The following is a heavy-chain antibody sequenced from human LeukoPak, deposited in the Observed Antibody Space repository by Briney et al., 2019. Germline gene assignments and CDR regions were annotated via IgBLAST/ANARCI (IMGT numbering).Heavy chain of an antibody. D-gene: IGHD3-22*01. CDR1: GFTIHDYA. CDR3: VKDKSGYYDSSGYGTLDY. V-gene: IGHV3-9*01. Sequence: GGSLRLSCVASGFTIHDYAMHWVRQAPGKGLEWVSGISWNSGSMGHADSVKGRFTISRDNAKNSLYLQMNSLRPEDTALYYCVKDKSGYYDSSGYGTLDYWGQGTLVTVSS. CDR2: ISWNSGSM. J-gene: IGHJ4*02.